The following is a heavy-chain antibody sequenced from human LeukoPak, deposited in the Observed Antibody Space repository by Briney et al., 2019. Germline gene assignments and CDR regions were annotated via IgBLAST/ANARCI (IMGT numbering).Heavy chain of an antibody. CDR3: ARDKYSSGGTDY. CDR2: IWYDGSNK. D-gene: IGHD6-19*01. Sequence: GGSLRLSCAASGFTFSSYWMSWVRQAPGKGLEWVAVIWYDGSNKYYADSVKGRFTISRDNSKNTLYLQMNGLRAEDTAVYYCARDKYSSGGTDYWGQGTLVTVSS. V-gene: IGHV3-33*08. CDR1: GFTFSSYW. J-gene: IGHJ4*02.